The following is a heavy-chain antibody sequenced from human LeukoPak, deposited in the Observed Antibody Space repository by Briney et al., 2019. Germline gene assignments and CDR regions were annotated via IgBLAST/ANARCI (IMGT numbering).Heavy chain of an antibody. CDR2: ISSSSSNI. CDR1: GVTFRSYS. D-gene: IGHD6-6*01. V-gene: IGHV3-21*01. J-gene: IGHJ4*02. CDR3: ASTEYSPWYSFDY. Sequence: GGSLRLSCVASGVTFRSYSMNWGREAPGEGLEWVSSISSSSSNIYYADSVKGRFTISRDNAKNSLYLQMNSLRAEDTAVYYCASTEYSPWYSFDYWGQGTLVTVSS.